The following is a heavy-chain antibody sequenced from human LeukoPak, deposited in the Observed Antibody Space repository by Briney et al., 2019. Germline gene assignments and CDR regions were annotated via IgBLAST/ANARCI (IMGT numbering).Heavy chain of an antibody. D-gene: IGHD6-19*01. CDR1: GFTFRSYG. V-gene: IGHV3-30*02. J-gene: IGHJ4*02. Sequence: GGSLRVSCAASGFTFRSYGMHWVRQAPGKGLEWVAFIRYDGSIKLYGDSVKGRFTISRDNSRNTLYLQMNSLRPEDTAVYYCAKDVVGQKWLENYWGQGTLVTVSS. CDR3: AKDVVGQKWLENY. CDR2: IRYDGSIK.